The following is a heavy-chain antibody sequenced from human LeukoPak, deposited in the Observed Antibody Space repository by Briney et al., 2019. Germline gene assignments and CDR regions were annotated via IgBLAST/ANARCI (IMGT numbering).Heavy chain of an antibody. Sequence: GGSLRLSCAASGFTFSSYEMNWVRQAPGKGLEWVSYISSSGSTIYYADSVKGRFTISRDNAKNSLYLQMNSLRSEDTAVYYCARGPVAGRGFDAFDIWGQGTMVTVSS. CDR1: GFTFSSYE. V-gene: IGHV3-48*03. D-gene: IGHD6-19*01. CDR2: ISSSGSTI. CDR3: ARGPVAGRGFDAFDI. J-gene: IGHJ3*02.